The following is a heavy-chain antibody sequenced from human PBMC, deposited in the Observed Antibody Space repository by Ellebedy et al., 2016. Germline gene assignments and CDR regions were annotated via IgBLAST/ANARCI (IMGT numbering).Heavy chain of an antibody. CDR2: ISRNGSLV. J-gene: IGHJ4*02. Sequence: GGSLRLXXSASGFIFSSHAMHWVRQAPGKGLEYVSAISRNGSLVYYVDSVRGRFTISRDNSKNTLYLQMNSLRAEDTTVYYCAKGRDSSGYSPRALDYWGQGSLVTVSS. CDR1: GFIFSSHA. D-gene: IGHD3-22*01. CDR3: AKGRDSSGYSPRALDY. V-gene: IGHV3-64*04.